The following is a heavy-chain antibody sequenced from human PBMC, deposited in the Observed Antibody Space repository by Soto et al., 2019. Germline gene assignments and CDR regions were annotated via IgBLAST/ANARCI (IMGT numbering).Heavy chain of an antibody. CDR1: GFTFNSYG. CDR3: SKDLEGLQGLLGSTFCFDY. V-gene: IGHV3-30*18. D-gene: IGHD1-1*01. J-gene: IGHJ4*02. Sequence: QVQLVESGGGVVQPGRSLRLSCAASGFTFNSYGMHWVRQAPGKGLEWVAVISYDGSDTYYADSVKGRFPISRDNSQNPLYLQRNSLRAEDTAVYYCSKDLEGLQGLLGSTFCFDYWGQGTLVTVSS. CDR2: ISYDGSDT.